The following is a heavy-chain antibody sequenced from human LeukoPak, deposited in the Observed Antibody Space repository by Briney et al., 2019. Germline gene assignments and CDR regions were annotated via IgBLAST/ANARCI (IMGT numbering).Heavy chain of an antibody. V-gene: IGHV3-48*04. J-gene: IGHJ6*02. CDR1: GFTFSSYS. CDR2: ISSSSSTI. D-gene: IGHD4-17*01. Sequence: GGSLRLSCAASGFTFSSYSMNWVRQAPGKGLEWVSYISSSSSTIYYADSVKGRFTISRDNAKNSLYLQMNSLRAEDTAVYYCARDGYGDYEEDYYYGMDVWGQGTTVTVSS. CDR3: ARDGYGDYEEDYYYGMDV.